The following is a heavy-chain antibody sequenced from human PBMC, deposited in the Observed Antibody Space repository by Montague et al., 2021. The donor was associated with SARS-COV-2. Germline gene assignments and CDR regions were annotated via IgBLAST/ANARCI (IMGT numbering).Heavy chain of an antibody. D-gene: IGHD3-10*01. Sequence: SLRLSCAASGFTVSSNYMSWVRQAPGKGLEWVSVIYSGGSTYYAYSVXXRFTISRDNSKNTLYLQMNSLRAEDTAVYYCARFGSVRGEDWFDPWGQGTLVTVSS. CDR3: ARFGSVRGEDWFDP. J-gene: IGHJ5*02. CDR1: GFTVSSNY. V-gene: IGHV3-66*01. CDR2: IYSGGST.